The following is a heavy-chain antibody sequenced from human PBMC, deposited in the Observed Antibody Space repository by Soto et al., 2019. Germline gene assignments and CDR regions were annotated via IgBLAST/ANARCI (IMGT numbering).Heavy chain of an antibody. CDR3: TTTYGSGP. J-gene: IGHJ5*02. CDR1: GFTFSDAW. D-gene: IGHD3-10*01. V-gene: IGHV3-15*01. CDR2: IKSKTDGGTT. Sequence: GESLKISCAASGFTFSDAWMTWVRQAPGKGLEWVGRIKSKTDGGTTDYAAPVKGRFTISRDDSKNTLYLQMNSLKTEDTAVFYCTTTYGSGPWGQGTLVTVSS.